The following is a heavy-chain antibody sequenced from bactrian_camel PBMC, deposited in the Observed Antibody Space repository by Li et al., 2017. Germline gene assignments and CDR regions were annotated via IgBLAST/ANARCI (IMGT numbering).Heavy chain of an antibody. Sequence: DVQLVESGGGSVQPGGSLGLSCVASGFTFRSYAMYWVRQAPGKGLEWVSSISSGSTTYYADSVKGRLTISRDNAKNTVYLQMNSLKREDTAVYYCVRRLWNSDYSFGYWGRGTQVTVS. D-gene: IGHD4*01. J-gene: IGHJ6*01. CDR2: ISSGSTT. V-gene: IGHV3S35*01. CDR3: VRRLWNSDYSFGY. CDR1: GFTFRSYA.